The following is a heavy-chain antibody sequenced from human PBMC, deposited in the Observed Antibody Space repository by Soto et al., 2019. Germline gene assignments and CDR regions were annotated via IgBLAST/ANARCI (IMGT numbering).Heavy chain of an antibody. D-gene: IGHD1-26*01. CDR3: ASSSGNNYGVGTNYYFDY. CDR1: GGTFSTYS. V-gene: IGHV1-69*06. Sequence: QVQLVQSGAEVKKPGSSVKVSCKPSGGTFSTYSIVWVRQAPGEGLEWMGGIIPIFGTANYAQKFQDRVTITADKSTKTAFMELSSLKSEDTAMYYCASSSGNNYGVGTNYYFDYWGQGTLVTVSS. J-gene: IGHJ4*02. CDR2: IIPIFGTA.